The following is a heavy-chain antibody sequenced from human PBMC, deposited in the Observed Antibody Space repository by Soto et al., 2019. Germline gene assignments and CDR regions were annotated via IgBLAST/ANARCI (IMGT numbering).Heavy chain of an antibody. D-gene: IGHD1-7*01. J-gene: IGHJ4*02. CDR1: GFTFSSYG. Sequence: VGSLRLSCAASGFTFSSYGVHWVRQAPGKGLEWVAVIWYDGSNKYYADSVKGRFTISRDNSKNTLYLQMNSLRAEDTAVYYCARLAIDDYNWNYPIDYWGQGTLVTVSS. CDR2: IWYDGSNK. CDR3: ARLAIDDYNWNYPIDY. V-gene: IGHV3-33*01.